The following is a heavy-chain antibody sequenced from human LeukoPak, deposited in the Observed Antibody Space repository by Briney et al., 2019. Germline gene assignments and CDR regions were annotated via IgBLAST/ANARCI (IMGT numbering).Heavy chain of an antibody. CDR1: GTSITPYS. J-gene: IGHJ4*02. Sequence: SETLSLTCSVSGTSITPYSWSWIRQPPGRGLEWIGYFYTSGNTHQNPSLKSRVTMSIDASKNQFSLRLSSMTAADTAVYYCARDGLRGSLYFWGQGTLVTVSS. CDR3: ARDGLRGSLYF. V-gene: IGHV4-4*09. D-gene: IGHD1-26*01. CDR2: FYTSGNT.